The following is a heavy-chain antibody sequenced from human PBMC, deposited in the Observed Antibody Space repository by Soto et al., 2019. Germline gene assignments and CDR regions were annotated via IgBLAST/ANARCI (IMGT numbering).Heavy chain of an antibody. CDR1: GFSLTSGVG. Sequence: QITLKESGPTLVRPPQTLTLTCTFSGFSLTSGVGVGWIRQPPGKALEWLALIYWDDDKRYSPSLKNRHTITKDTSKNRVVLTMTNVGPVDTATYFCAHIDPEIVTVGGHGGFDYWGQGTLVTVSS. D-gene: IGHD5-12*01. J-gene: IGHJ4*02. CDR2: IYWDDDK. CDR3: AHIDPEIVTVGGHGGFDY. V-gene: IGHV2-5*02.